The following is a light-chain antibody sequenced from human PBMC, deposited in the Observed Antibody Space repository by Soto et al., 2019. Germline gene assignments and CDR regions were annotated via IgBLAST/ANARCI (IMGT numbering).Light chain of an antibody. CDR3: CAYAGGTVV. J-gene: IGLJ2*01. CDR2: EAT. V-gene: IGLV2-23*01. CDR1: SSDIGSYNL. Sequence: QSALTQPASVSGSPEQSITISCTGTSSDIGSYNLVSWYQQHPGKAPKVMIYEATKRPSGVSNRFSGSKSGNTASLTISGLQAEDEADYYCCAYAGGTVVFGGGTKLTVL.